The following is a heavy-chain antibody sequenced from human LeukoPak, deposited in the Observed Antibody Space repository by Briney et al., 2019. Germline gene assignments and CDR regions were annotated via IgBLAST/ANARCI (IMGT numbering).Heavy chain of an antibody. CDR3: ARGRKGYCSSTSCYTNWFDP. CDR2: INHSGST. V-gene: IGHV4-34*01. J-gene: IGHJ5*02. CDR1: GFTFSTNP. D-gene: IGHD2-2*02. Sequence: GSLRLSCAASGFTFSTNPMSWVRQPPGKGLEWIGEINHSGSTNYNPSLKSRVTISVDTSKNQFSLKLSSVTAADTAVYYCARGRKGYCSSTSCYTNWFDPWGQGTLVTVSS.